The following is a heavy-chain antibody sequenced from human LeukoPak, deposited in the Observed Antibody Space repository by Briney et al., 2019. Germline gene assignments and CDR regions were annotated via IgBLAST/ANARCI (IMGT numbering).Heavy chain of an antibody. Sequence: GGSLRLSCAASGFTFSDYYMSWIRQAPGKGLEWVSYISSSSSTIYYADSVKGRFTISRDNAKNSLYLQMNSLRAEDTAVYYCARVTDFWSGPHDAFDIWGQGTMVTVSS. J-gene: IGHJ3*02. D-gene: IGHD3-3*01. V-gene: IGHV3-11*04. CDR3: ARVTDFWSGPHDAFDI. CDR1: GFTFSDYY. CDR2: ISSSSSTI.